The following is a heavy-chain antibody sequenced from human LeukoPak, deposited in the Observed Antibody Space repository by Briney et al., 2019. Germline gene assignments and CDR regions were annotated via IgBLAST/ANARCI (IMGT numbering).Heavy chain of an antibody. Sequence: SETLSLTCTVSGGSISSYYWSWIRQPPGKGLEWIGYIYYSGSTNYNPSLQSRVNISVHTSTNKFSLKLRSVTAAEPDEYFCARGYSRWLQADYWGQGTLVTVSS. J-gene: IGHJ4*02. CDR3: ARGYSRWLQADY. V-gene: IGHV4-59*01. CDR2: IYYSGST. CDR1: GGSISSYY. D-gene: IGHD5-24*01.